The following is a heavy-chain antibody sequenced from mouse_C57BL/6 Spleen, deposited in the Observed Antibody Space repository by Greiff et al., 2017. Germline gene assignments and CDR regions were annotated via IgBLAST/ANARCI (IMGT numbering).Heavy chain of an antibody. D-gene: IGHD2-2*01. CDR2: IRSKSNNYAT. V-gene: IGHV10-1*01. CDR1: GFSFNTYA. J-gene: IGHJ2*01. Sequence: EVQLVESGGGLVQPKGSLKLSCAASGFSFNTYAMNWVRQAPGKGLEWVARIRSKSNNYATYYADSVKDRFTISRDDSESMLYLQMNNLKTEDTAMYYCVRQLYGYDFFDYWGQGTTLTVSS. CDR3: VRQLYGYDFFDY.